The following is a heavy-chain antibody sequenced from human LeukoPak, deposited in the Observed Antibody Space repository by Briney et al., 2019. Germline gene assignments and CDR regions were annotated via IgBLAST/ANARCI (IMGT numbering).Heavy chain of an antibody. CDR3: ARDPPPYCSGGSCLTGTFDY. Sequence: GGSLRLSCAASGFTFSSYGMHWVRQAPGKGLEWVAVIWYDGSNKSYADSVKGRFTISRDNSKNTLYLQMNSLRAEDTAVYYGARDPPPYCSGGSCLTGTFDYWGQGTLVTVSS. CDR1: GFTFSSYG. CDR2: IWYDGSNK. V-gene: IGHV3-33*01. D-gene: IGHD2-15*01. J-gene: IGHJ4*02.